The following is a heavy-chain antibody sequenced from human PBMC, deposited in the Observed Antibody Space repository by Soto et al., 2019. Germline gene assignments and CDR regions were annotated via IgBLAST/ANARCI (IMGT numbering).Heavy chain of an antibody. V-gene: IGHV3-43D*04. J-gene: IGHJ6*02. D-gene: IGHD3-3*01. CDR1: GFTFDDYA. CDR2: ISWDGGST. Sequence: PGWSLILSCAASGFTFDDYAMHWVRQAPGKGLEWVSLISWDGGSTYYADSVKGRFTISRDNSKNSLYLQMNSLRAEDSALYYCAKDKARVTIFGGPDYYGMDAWGQAPTVDVSS. CDR3: AKDKARVTIFGGPDYYGMDA.